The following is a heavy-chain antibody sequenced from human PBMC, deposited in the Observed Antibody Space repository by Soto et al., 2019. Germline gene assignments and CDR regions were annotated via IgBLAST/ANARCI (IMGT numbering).Heavy chain of an antibody. V-gene: IGHV1-69*04. D-gene: IGHD4-4*01. Sequence: SVKVSCKASGGTFSSYTISWVRQAPGQGLEWMGRIIPILGIANYAQKIQGRVTITADKSSSTAYMELSSLRSEDTAVYSCARDATVRYLICNWFDPWGQGTLVTVSS. J-gene: IGHJ5*02. CDR2: IIPILGIA. CDR3: ARDATVRYLICNWFDP. CDR1: GGTFSSYT.